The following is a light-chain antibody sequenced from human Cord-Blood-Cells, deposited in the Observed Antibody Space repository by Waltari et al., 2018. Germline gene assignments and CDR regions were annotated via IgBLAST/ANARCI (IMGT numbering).Light chain of an antibody. CDR2: VAS. CDR3: QQYYSYPWT. V-gene: IGKV1-8*01. CDR1: PGISSY. Sequence: AIRITQSPSSVYASTGEKVTITCRARPGISSYLALYQQKPGKAPKLLIYVASTLQSGVPSRFSGSGSGTDFTLTISCLQSEDFATYYCQQYYSYPWTFGQGTKVEIK. J-gene: IGKJ1*01.